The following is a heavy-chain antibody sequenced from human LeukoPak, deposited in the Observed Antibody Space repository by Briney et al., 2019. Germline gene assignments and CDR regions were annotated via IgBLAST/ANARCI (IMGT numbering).Heavy chain of an antibody. D-gene: IGHD3-10*01. Sequence: GGSLRLSCVDSGFTLTNAWMSWVRQAPGKGLEWIGRIKSKTDGETTNYAEPVRGRFTISRDDSKSAVYLQMNSLKIEDTAVYYCTTDLGTYYHGSQRLIPIDYWGQGTLVTVSS. CDR2: IKSKTDGETT. J-gene: IGHJ4*02. V-gene: IGHV3-15*01. CDR1: GFTLTNAW. CDR3: TTDLGTYYHGSQRLIPIDY.